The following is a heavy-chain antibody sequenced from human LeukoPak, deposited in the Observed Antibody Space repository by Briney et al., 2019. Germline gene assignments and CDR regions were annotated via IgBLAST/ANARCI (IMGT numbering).Heavy chain of an antibody. V-gene: IGHV4-38-2*02. CDR2: IYHSGST. Sequence: SETLSLTCTVSGYSISSGYYWGWIRQPPGKGLEWIGSIYHSGSTYYNPSLKSRVTISVDTSKNQFSLKLSSVTAADTAVYYCAILDGIAVAGTFDYWGQGTLVTVSS. CDR1: GYSISSGYY. J-gene: IGHJ4*02. D-gene: IGHD6-19*01. CDR3: AILDGIAVAGTFDY.